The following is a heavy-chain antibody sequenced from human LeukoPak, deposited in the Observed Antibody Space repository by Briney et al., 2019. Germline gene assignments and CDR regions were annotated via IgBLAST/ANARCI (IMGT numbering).Heavy chain of an antibody. V-gene: IGHV1-46*01. CDR3: ARDPLIVGAIRGDYYYYGMDV. D-gene: IGHD1-26*01. J-gene: IGHJ6*02. Sequence: ASVKVSCKASGYTFTSYYMHWVRQAPGQGLEWMGIINPSGGSTSYAQKFQGRVTMTRDTSTSTVYMELSSLRSEDTAVYYCARDPLIVGAIRGDYYYYGMDVWGQGTTVTVSS. CDR1: GYTFTSYY. CDR2: INPSGGST.